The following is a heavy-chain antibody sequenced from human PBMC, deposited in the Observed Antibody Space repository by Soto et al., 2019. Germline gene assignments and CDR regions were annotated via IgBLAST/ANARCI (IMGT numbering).Heavy chain of an antibody. V-gene: IGHV3-30*18. CDR1: GVTCSRYG. CDR2: ISYDGSNK. J-gene: IGHJ4*02. D-gene: IGHD2-2*01. Sequence: PGVSMRLSFAASGVTCSRYGMHWVRQAPGKGLEWVAVISYDGSNKYYADSVKGRFTISRDNSKNTLYLQMNSLRAEDTAVYYCAKELFLVDIVLVPAAGFDYWGQGTLVTVSS. CDR3: AKELFLVDIVLVPAAGFDY.